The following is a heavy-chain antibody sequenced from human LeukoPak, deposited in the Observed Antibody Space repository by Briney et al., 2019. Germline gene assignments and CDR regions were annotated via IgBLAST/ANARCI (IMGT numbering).Heavy chain of an antibody. V-gene: IGHV3-30*01. J-gene: IGHJ4*02. D-gene: IGHD1-26*01. Sequence: GGSLRLSCAASGFTFSSYAMHWVRQAPGKGLEWVAVISYDGSNKYYADSVKGRFTISRDNSKNTLYLQMDSLRAEDTAVYYCASSISGSYYYWGQGTLVTVSS. CDR2: ISYDGSNK. CDR3: ASSISGSYYY. CDR1: GFTFSSYA.